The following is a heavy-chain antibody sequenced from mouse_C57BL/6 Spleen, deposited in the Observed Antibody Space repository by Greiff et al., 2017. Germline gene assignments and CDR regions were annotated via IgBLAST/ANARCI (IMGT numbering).Heavy chain of an antibody. D-gene: IGHD1-1*01. V-gene: IGHV1-15*01. J-gene: IGHJ2*01. CDR2: IDPETGGT. CDR1: GYTFTDYE. Sequence: VQLQQSGAELVRPGASVTLSCKASGYTFTDYEMHWVKQTPVHGLEWIGAIDPETGGTAYNQKFKGKAILTADKSSSTAYMELRSLTSEDSAVYYCTNYYGRVFDYWGQGTTRTVSS. CDR3: TNYYGRVFDY.